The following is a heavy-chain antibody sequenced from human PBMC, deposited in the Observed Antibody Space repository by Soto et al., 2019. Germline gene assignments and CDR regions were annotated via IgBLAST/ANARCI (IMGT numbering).Heavy chain of an antibody. J-gene: IGHJ6*02. Sequence: GESLKISCKGSGYSFTSYWISWVRQMPGKGLEWMGRIDPSDSYTNYSPSFQGHVTISADKSISTAYLQWSSLKASDTAMYYCARHRDCSSTSCYSYYFYGMDVWGQGTTVTV. CDR2: IDPSDSYT. CDR3: ARHRDCSSTSCYSYYFYGMDV. CDR1: GYSFTSYW. D-gene: IGHD2-2*01. V-gene: IGHV5-10-1*01.